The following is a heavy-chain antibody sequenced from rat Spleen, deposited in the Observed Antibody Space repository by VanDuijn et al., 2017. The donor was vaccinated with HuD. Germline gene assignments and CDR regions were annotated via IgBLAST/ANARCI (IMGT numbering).Heavy chain of an antibody. Sequence: EVQLVESDGGLVQPGRSLKLSCTASGFTLSDYSMAWVRQAPTKGLEWVATMSYDGGNTYYRDSVKGRFTVSRNNANNTLYLQMDSLRSEDTATYYCARQYVYYGSKSSNWFAYWGQGTLVTVSS. J-gene: IGHJ3*01. CDR1: GFTLSDYS. D-gene: IGHD1-6*01. CDR3: ARQYVYYGSKSSNWFAY. CDR2: MSYDGGNT. V-gene: IGHV5-29*01.